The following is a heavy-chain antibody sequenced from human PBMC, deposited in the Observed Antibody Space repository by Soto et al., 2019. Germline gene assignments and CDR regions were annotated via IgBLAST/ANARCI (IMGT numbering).Heavy chain of an antibody. D-gene: IGHD6-6*01. J-gene: IGHJ6*02. CDR3: AKDLDQLVQDAYNSGCRDG. CDR2: IWYDGSNK. Sequence: GGSMTLSCAASGFTFSSYGMHWVRQVPGKGLEWEAVIWYDGSNKYYANSVKGRFTISRDNSKNTLYLQMNSLRDEDTAVYYCAKDLDQLVQDAYNSGCRDGWGQRTMATFFS. CDR1: GFTFSSYG. V-gene: IGHV3-33*06.